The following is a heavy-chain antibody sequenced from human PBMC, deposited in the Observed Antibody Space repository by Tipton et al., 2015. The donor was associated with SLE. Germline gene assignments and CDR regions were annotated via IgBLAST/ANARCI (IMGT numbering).Heavy chain of an antibody. CDR3: ARDLAYCSSTSCFDYFDY. Sequence: TLSLTCTVSGGSISSGSYYWSWIRQPAGKGLEWIGRIYTSGSTNYNPSLKSRVTISVDTSTTQFSLKLSSVTAADTAVYYCARDLAYCSSTSCFDYFDYWGQGTLVTVSS. CDR1: GGSISSGSYY. J-gene: IGHJ4*02. D-gene: IGHD2-2*01. CDR2: IYTSGST. V-gene: IGHV4-61*02.